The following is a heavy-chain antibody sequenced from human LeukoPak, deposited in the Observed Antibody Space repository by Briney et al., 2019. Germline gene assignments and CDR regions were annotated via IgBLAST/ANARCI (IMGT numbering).Heavy chain of an antibody. Sequence: GGSLRLSCAASGFTFSSYAMSWVRQAPGKGLEWVSAISGSGGSTYYADSVKGRFTISRDNSKNTLYLQMSSLRAEDTAVYYCAKSEGYCSGGSCYTYYYGMDVWGQGTTVTVSS. D-gene: IGHD2-15*01. CDR1: GFTFSSYA. CDR3: AKSEGYCSGGSCYTYYYGMDV. CDR2: ISGSGGST. V-gene: IGHV3-23*01. J-gene: IGHJ6*02.